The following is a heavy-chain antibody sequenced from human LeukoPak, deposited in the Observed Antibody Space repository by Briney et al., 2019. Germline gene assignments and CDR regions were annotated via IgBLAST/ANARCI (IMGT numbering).Heavy chain of an antibody. CDR3: AREGRVGATRAFDI. D-gene: IGHD1-26*01. J-gene: IGHJ3*02. Sequence: SETLSLTCAVYGGSFSGYYWSWIRQPPGKGLEWIGEINHSGSTNYNPSLKSRVTISVDTSKNQFSLKLSSVTAADTAVYYCAREGRVGATRAFDIWGQGTMVTVSS. CDR2: INHSGST. CDR1: GGSFSGYY. V-gene: IGHV4-34*01.